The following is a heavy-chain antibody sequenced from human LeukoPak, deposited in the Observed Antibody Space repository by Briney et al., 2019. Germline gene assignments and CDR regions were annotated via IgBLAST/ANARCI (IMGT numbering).Heavy chain of an antibody. J-gene: IGHJ3*02. CDR2: ISGSGGST. V-gene: IGHV3-23*01. Sequence: GGSLRLSCVASGFTFNIYAMSWVRQAPGKGLEWVSAISGSGGSTYYADSVKGRFTISRDNSKNTLYLQVNSLRAEDTAVYYCAKEWLRFLEWSSSAFDIWGQGTMVTVSS. D-gene: IGHD3-3*01. CDR3: AKEWLRFLEWSSSAFDI. CDR1: GFTFNIYA.